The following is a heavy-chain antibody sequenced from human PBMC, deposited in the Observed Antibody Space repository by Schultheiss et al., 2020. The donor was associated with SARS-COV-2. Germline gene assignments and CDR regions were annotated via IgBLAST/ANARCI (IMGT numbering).Heavy chain of an antibody. J-gene: IGHJ3*02. Sequence: GGSLRLSCAASGFTFSSYAMHWFRQAPGKGLEWVAVISYDGSNKYYADSVKGRFTISRDNAKNSLYLQMNSLRAEDTAVYYCASQVVCSSTSCYRAFDIWGQGTMVTVSS. CDR1: GFTFSSYA. D-gene: IGHD2-2*02. CDR2: ISYDGSNK. CDR3: ASQVVCSSTSCYRAFDI. V-gene: IGHV3-30-3*01.